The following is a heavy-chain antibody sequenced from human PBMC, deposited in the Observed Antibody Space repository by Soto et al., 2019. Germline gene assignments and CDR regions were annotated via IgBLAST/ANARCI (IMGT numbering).Heavy chain of an antibody. J-gene: IGHJ4*02. CDR2: ISAYNGNT. CDR3: ARDYNDIGYYFDY. D-gene: IGHD3-9*01. CDR1: GCTFTSNG. V-gene: IGHV1-18*01. Sequence: SVKVSCKATGCTFTSNGISWVRQAPGQGLEWMGWISAYNGNTNYAQKLQGRVTMTTDTSTSTAYMELRSLRSDDTAVYYCARDYNDIGYYFDYWGQGTLVTVSS.